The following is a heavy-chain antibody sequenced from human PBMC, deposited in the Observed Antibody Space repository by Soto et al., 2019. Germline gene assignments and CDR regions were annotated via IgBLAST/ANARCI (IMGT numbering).Heavy chain of an antibody. Sequence: QVQLVQSGAEVKKPGSSVKVSCKASGGTFSSYAISWVRQAPGQGLEWMGGVIPIFGTANYAQKFQGRVTITADNSTSTAYMALSSLRSEDTAVYCCARAECRQQLVTYGMDVWGQGTTVTVSS. CDR1: GGTFSSYA. J-gene: IGHJ6*02. CDR2: VIPIFGTA. CDR3: ARAECRQQLVTYGMDV. D-gene: IGHD6-13*01. V-gene: IGHV1-69*06.